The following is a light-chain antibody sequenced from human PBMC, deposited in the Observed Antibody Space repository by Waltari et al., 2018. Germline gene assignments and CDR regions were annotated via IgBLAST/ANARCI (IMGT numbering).Light chain of an antibody. CDR3: TSYAGNSNTYV. CDR2: EVN. J-gene: IGLJ1*01. Sequence: QSALTQPPSASGSPGQSVTISCTGTSSDVGGYNYVSWYQQHPGKAPKLMIYEVNKLPSGVPDRFSGSKSGNTASLTVSGLQPEDDADYYCTSYAGNSNTYVFGTGTKVTVL. CDR1: SSDVGGYNY. V-gene: IGLV2-8*01.